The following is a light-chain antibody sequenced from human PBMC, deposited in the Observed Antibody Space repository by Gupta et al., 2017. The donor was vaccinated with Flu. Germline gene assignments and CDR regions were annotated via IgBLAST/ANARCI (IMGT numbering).Light chain of an antibody. CDR2: GAS. J-gene: IGKJ3*01. Sequence: GTLSWSPGERARLSCRASQSVSSSYLAWDQQKPGQAPRLLIYGASSRATGIPDRFSGSGSGTDFTLTISRLEPEDFAVYYCQQYGSSPFTFGPGTKVDIK. CDR1: QSVSSSY. CDR3: QQYGSSPFT. V-gene: IGKV3-20*01.